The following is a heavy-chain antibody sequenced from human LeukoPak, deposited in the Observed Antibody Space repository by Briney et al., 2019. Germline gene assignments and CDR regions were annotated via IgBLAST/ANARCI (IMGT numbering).Heavy chain of an antibody. Sequence: GDSLRLSCAASGFIFSKFPMYWVRQAPGQGLEWAAVISDDGSNTYYAHTLKGRIAISRDNSKNSVSLHMNDLRVEDTGVYYCARSVAMAPRSFYGMDVWGPGTTVIVSS. CDR3: ARSVAMAPRSFYGMDV. CDR2: ISDDGSNT. J-gene: IGHJ6*02. CDR1: GFIFSKFP. D-gene: IGHD2-2*01. V-gene: IGHV3-30*03.